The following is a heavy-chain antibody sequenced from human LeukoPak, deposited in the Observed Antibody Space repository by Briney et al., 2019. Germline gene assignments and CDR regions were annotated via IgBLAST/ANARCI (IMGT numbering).Heavy chain of an antibody. V-gene: IGHV3-30*03. CDR1: GFTFSSG. Sequence: GTSLRLSCAASGFTFSSGMHWVRQAPGKGLEWVAVISYDGNHKYYGDSVKGRFTISRDNSENTLYLQMNSLRAEDTAVYYCARTGLGDAFDIWGQGTMVTVSS. CDR3: ARTGLGDAFDI. D-gene: IGHD1-14*01. CDR2: ISYDGNHK. J-gene: IGHJ3*02.